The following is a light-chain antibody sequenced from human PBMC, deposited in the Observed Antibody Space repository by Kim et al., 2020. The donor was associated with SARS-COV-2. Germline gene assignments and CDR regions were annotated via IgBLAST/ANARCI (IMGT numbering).Light chain of an antibody. V-gene: IGKV3-11*01. J-gene: IGKJ4*01. Sequence: LSPGESATLSCRARQGVGKYLAWHQQKPGQAPRLLIYAVSSRATGIPARFSGSGSGTDFTLTISSLEPEDFAVYYCQHHTSWPLSFGGGTKVDIK. CDR1: QGVGKY. CDR3: QHHTSWPLS. CDR2: AVS.